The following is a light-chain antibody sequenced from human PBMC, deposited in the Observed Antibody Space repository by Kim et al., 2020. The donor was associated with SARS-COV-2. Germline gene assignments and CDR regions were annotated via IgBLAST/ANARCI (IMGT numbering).Light chain of an antibody. Sequence: AGVGRVTITSRASQEISSYLVWYQQKPGQAPMLLLYGAFILQRRGPTRCSGSGGWTAFILTISSMQPDDYVTYYCQQHNGSPPLTFGHGTKVDIK. V-gene: IGKV1-9*01. CDR2: GAF. CDR1: QEISSY. CDR3: QQHNGSPPLT. J-gene: IGKJ3*01.